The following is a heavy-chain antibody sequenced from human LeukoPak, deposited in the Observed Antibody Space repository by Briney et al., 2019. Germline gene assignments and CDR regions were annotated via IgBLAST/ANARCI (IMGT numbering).Heavy chain of an antibody. CDR2: IIPIFGTA. J-gene: IGHJ4*02. Sequence: ASVKVSCKASGGTFSSYAISWVRQAPGQGLEWMGGIIPIFGTANYAQKFQGRVTITADKSTSTAYMELSSLRSEDTAVYYCARVGRGIAAAFDYWGKGTLVTVSS. D-gene: IGHD6-13*01. CDR1: GGTFSSYA. CDR3: ARVGRGIAAAFDY. V-gene: IGHV1-69*06.